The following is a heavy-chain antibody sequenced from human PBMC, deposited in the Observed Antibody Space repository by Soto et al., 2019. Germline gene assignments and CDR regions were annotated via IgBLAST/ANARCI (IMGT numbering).Heavy chain of an antibody. D-gene: IGHD3-10*01. Sequence: PGESLKISCKGSGYSFTSYWIGWVRQMPGKGLEWMGIIYPGDSDTRYSPSFQGQVTISADKSINTAYLQWSSLKASETAMYYCARGPSSLVRGVIEVHYFDFWGQGTVVTVSS. CDR2: IYPGDSDT. V-gene: IGHV5-51*01. CDR1: GYSFTSYW. J-gene: IGHJ4*02. CDR3: ARGPSSLVRGVIEVHYFDF.